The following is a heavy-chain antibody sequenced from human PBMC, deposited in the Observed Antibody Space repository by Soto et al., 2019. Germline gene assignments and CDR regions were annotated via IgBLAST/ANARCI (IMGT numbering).Heavy chain of an antibody. CDR2: TYSSGST. V-gene: IGHV4-61*01. Sequence: KPSETLSLTCSVSGDSVSSDNYYWTWIRQPPGKGLEWIGYTYSSGSTNYNPSLKSRVTISLDTSSNQFSLKLTSVTAADTAVYYCARDIRGYSRAFDYWGQGTLVTVSS. J-gene: IGHJ4*02. D-gene: IGHD5-18*01. CDR1: GDSVSSDNYY. CDR3: ARDIRGYSRAFDY.